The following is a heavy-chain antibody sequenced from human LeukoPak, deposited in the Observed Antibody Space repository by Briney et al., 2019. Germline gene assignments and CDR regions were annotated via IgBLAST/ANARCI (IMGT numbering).Heavy chain of an antibody. CDR3: ARTPRSSSPFDY. D-gene: IGHD6-6*01. CDR2: ISCSSSYI. CDR1: GFTFSSYS. J-gene: IGHJ4*02. Sequence: GGSLRLSYAASGFTFSSYSMNWVRQAPGKGLEWVSSISCSSSYIYYADSVKGRFTISRDNAKNSLYLQMNSLRAEDTAVYYCARTPRSSSPFDYWGQGTLVTVSS. V-gene: IGHV3-21*01.